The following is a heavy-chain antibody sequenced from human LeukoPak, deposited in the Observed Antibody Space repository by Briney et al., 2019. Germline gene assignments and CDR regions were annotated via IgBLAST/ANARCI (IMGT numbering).Heavy chain of an antibody. CDR3: AKDFGY. CDR1: GFTFDDYA. CDR2: ISWNSGSI. Sequence: SLRLSCAASGFTFDDYAMHWVRQAPGKGLEWVSGISWNSGSIGYADSVKGRFTISRDNAKNSLYLQMNSLRAEDTALYYCAKDFGYWGQGTLVTVSS. V-gene: IGHV3-9*01. J-gene: IGHJ4*02. D-gene: IGHD3-3*01.